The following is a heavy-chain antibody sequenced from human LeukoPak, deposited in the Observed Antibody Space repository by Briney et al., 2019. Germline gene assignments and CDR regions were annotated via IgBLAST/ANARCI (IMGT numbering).Heavy chain of an antibody. D-gene: IGHD6-19*01. V-gene: IGHV3-53*04. CDR1: GFTVSSSY. J-gene: IGHJ4*02. CDR3: ARSYNSAWLDY. CDR2: VYGGGSI. Sequence: PGGSLRLSCAASGFTVSSSYMSWVRRAPGKGLEWVSIVYGGGSIYYADSVKGRFTTSRHNSNNTLDLQMNSLRTEDTAMYYCARSYNSAWLDYWGQGTLVTVSS.